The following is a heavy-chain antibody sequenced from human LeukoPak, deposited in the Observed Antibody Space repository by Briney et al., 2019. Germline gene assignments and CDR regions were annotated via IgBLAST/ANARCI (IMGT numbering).Heavy chain of an antibody. CDR1: GGSISSGGYY. Sequence: PTETLSLTCTVSGGSISSGGYYWSWIRQHPGKGLEWIGYIYYSGSTYYNPSLKSRVTISVDTSKNQFSLKLSSVTAADTAVYYCARSDTAMVLFDYWGQGTLVTVSS. CDR2: IYYSGST. D-gene: IGHD5-18*01. V-gene: IGHV4-31*03. CDR3: ARSDTAMVLFDY. J-gene: IGHJ4*02.